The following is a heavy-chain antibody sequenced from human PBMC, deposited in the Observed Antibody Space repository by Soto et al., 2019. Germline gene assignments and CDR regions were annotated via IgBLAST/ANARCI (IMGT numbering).Heavy chain of an antibody. CDR2: ISAYNGNT. D-gene: IGHD2-8*02. CDR3: ASHVVHGIWYLAAHDY. CDR1: GYTFTIYG. J-gene: IGHJ4*02. V-gene: IGHV1-18*01. Sequence: ASVKVSCKASGYTFTIYGISWVLQAPGEGLEWMGWISAYNGNTNYAQELQGRVTMTTDTSTSTAYMELRSLRSDDTAVYYCASHVVHGIWYLAAHDYWGQGTLVTVAS.